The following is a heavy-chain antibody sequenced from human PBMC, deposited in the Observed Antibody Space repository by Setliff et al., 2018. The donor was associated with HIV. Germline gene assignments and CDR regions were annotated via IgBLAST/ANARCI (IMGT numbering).Heavy chain of an antibody. J-gene: IGHJ6*01. D-gene: IGHD3-10*01. CDR3: ARDNSYYYGSGSHYWYGMDV. V-gene: IGHV4-61*02. CDR1: GGSINSGAYL. CDR2: ISTSGTT. Sequence: PSETLSLTCTVSGGSINSGAYLWAWIRQPAGKGLEWIGRISTSGTTNYNPSLKSRVTMSIDTSKNQFSLKLSSVTAADTAVYYCARDNSYYYGSGSHYWYGMDVWGQGTTVTVSS.